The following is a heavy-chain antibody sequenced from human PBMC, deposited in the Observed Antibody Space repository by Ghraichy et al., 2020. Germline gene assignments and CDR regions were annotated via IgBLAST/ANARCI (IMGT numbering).Heavy chain of an antibody. V-gene: IGHV3-13*01. Sequence: GGSLRLSCAASGFTFSSYDIHWVRQATGKGLEWVSAIGTSGDTYYPGSVKGRFTISRENAKNSLYLQMNSLRAGDTAVYYCARDDDSSGPGAFDIWGQGTMVTVSS. CDR3: ARDDDSSGPGAFDI. CDR1: GFTFSSYD. J-gene: IGHJ3*02. CDR2: IGTSGDT. D-gene: IGHD3-22*01.